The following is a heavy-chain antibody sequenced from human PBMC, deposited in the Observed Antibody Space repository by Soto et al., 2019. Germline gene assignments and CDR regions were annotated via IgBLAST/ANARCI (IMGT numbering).Heavy chain of an antibody. Sequence: SETLSLTCTVSGGSISSSSYYWGWIRQPPGKGLEWIGSIYYSGSTYYNPSLKSRVTISVDTSKNQFSLKLSSVTAADTAVYYCARRRTYYGSGSYLLLFSIAWGQGTLVTVSS. J-gene: IGHJ4*02. D-gene: IGHD3-10*01. V-gene: IGHV4-39*01. CDR2: IYYSGST. CDR3: ARRRTYYGSGSYLLLFSIA. CDR1: GGSISSSSYY.